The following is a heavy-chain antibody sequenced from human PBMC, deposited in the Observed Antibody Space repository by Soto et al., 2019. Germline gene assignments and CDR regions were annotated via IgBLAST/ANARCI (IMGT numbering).Heavy chain of an antibody. V-gene: IGHV3-21*01. J-gene: IGHJ6*02. Sequence: LRLSCAASGFTFSSYSMNWVRQAPGKGLEWVSSISSSSSYIYYADSVKGRFTISRDNAKNSLYLQMNSLRAEDTAVYYCARDGGYYDSSGYYYRATNYYYGMDVWGQGTTVTVSS. CDR2: ISSSSSYI. CDR3: ARDGGYYDSSGYYYRATNYYYGMDV. D-gene: IGHD3-22*01. CDR1: GFTFSSYS.